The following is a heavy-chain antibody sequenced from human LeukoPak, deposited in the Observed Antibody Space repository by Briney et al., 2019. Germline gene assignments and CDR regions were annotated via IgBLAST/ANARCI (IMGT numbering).Heavy chain of an antibody. CDR3: ARSGSDFDC. J-gene: IGHJ4*02. CDR1: GFTFSSYA. V-gene: IGHV3-7*01. CDR2: IKQDGSEK. Sequence: GGSLRLSCAASGFTFSSYAMSWVRQAPGKGLEWVANIKQDGSEKNYVDSVKGRFTISRDNAKNSQYLQINSLRVEDTAVYYCARSGSDFDCWGQGTLVSVSS. D-gene: IGHD1-26*01.